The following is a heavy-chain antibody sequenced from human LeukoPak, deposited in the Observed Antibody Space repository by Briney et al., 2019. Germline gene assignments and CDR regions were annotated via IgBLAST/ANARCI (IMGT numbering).Heavy chain of an antibody. V-gene: IGHV4-59*01. Sequence: SETLSLTCTVSGGSISSYYWSWIRQPPGKGLEWIGYIYYSGSTNYNPSLKSRVTISVDTSKNQLSLKLSSVTAADTAVYYCARDGFLNYDILTGYCAVPHSFDYWGQGTLVTVSS. D-gene: IGHD3-9*01. J-gene: IGHJ4*02. CDR2: IYYSGST. CDR3: ARDGFLNYDILTGYCAVPHSFDY. CDR1: GGSISSYY.